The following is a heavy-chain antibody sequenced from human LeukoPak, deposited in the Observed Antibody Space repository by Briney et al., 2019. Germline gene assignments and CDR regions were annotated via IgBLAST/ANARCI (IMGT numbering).Heavy chain of an antibody. CDR3: ARGFRGYSFN. CDR2: ITHSGST. CDR1: GGSFSGYY. D-gene: IGHD5-18*01. V-gene: IGHV4-34*01. J-gene: IGHJ4*02. Sequence: SETLSLTCAAYGGSFSGYYWSWIRQPPGKGLEWIGEITHSGSTNYNPSLKSRVTISVDTSKNQFSLKLSSVTAADTAVYYCARGFRGYSFNWGQGTPVTVSS.